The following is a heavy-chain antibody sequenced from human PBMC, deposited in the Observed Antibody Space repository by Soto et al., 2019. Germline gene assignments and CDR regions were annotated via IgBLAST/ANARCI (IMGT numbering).Heavy chain of an antibody. V-gene: IGHV4-34*01. J-gene: IGHJ6*02. CDR3: ATTVTTTYYYYGMDV. CDR1: GGSFSGYY. Sequence: QVQLQQWGAGLLKPSETLSLTCAVYGGSFSGYYWSWIRQPPGKGLEWIGEINHSGSTNYNPSLKRRVTISVDTSKNQFSLKLSSVTAADTAVYYCATTVTTTYYYYGMDVWGQGTTVTVSS. D-gene: IGHD4-17*01. CDR2: INHSGST.